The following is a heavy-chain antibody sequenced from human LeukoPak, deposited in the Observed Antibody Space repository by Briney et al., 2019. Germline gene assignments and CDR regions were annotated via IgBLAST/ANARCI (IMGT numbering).Heavy chain of an antibody. J-gene: IGHJ3*02. CDR1: GFTFSRYS. CDR2: ISSSSSFI. V-gene: IGHV3-21*01. Sequence: KPGGSLRLSCAASGFTFSRYSMNWVRQAPGKGLEWVSSISSSSSFIYYADSVKGRFTISRDNAKNSLYLQMNSLRAEDTAVYYCAREMATIQAFDIWGQGTMVTVSS. D-gene: IGHD5-24*01. CDR3: AREMATIQAFDI.